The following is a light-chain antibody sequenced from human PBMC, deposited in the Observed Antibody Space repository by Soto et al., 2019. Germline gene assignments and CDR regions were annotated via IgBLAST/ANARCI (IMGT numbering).Light chain of an antibody. CDR2: DVS. CDR3: SSYTSSSFYV. CDR1: SSDVGGYNY. V-gene: IGLV2-14*01. Sequence: ALTQPASVSGSPGQSITISCTGTSSDVGGYNYVSWYQQHPGKAPKLMIYDVSNRPSGVSNRFSGSKSGNTASLTISGLQAEDEADYYCSSYTSSSFYVFGTGTKVTVL. J-gene: IGLJ1*01.